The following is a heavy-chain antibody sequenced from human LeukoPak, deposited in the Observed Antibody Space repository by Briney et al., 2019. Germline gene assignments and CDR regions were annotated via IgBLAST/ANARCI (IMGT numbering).Heavy chain of an antibody. Sequence: ASVKVSCKASGYTFTSYYMHWVRQAPGQGLEWMGIINPSGGSTSYAQKFQGRVTMTRDTSISTAYMELSRLRSDDTAVYYCARDRGLTTDDAFDIWGQGTMVTVSS. CDR3: ARDRGLTTDDAFDI. D-gene: IGHD4/OR15-4a*01. V-gene: IGHV1-46*01. CDR2: INPSGGST. J-gene: IGHJ3*02. CDR1: GYTFTSYY.